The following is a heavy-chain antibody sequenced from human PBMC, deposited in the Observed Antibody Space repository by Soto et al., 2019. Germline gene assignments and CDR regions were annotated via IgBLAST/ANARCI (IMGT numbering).Heavy chain of an antibody. CDR1: GYTFTSYD. CDR2: MNPNSGNT. CDR3: ARGGYQLLPRVGSDYYYYGMDV. J-gene: IGHJ6*02. D-gene: IGHD2-2*01. Sequence: ASVKVSCKASGYTFTSYDINWVRQATGQGLEWMGWMNPNSGNTGYAQKFQGRVTMTRNTSISTAYMELSSLRSEDTAVYYCARGGYQLLPRVGSDYYYYGMDVWGQGTTVTVS. V-gene: IGHV1-8*01.